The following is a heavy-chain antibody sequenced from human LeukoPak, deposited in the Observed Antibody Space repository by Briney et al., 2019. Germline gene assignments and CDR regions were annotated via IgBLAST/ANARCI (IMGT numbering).Heavy chain of an antibody. CDR3: ARGYRGYDSSGYGVY. D-gene: IGHD3-22*01. V-gene: IGHV1-2*02. J-gene: IGHJ4*02. Sequence: ASVKVSCKASGYTFTGYYMHWVRQAPGQGLEWMGWINPNSGGTNCAQKFQGRVTMTRDTSISTAYMELSRLRSDDTAVYYCARGYRGYDSSGYGVYWGQGTLVTVSS. CDR2: INPNSGGT. CDR1: GYTFTGYY.